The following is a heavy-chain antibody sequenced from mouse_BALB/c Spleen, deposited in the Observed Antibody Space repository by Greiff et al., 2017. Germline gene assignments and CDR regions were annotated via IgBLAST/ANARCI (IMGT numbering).Heavy chain of an antibody. Sequence: VQLQQSGPGLVAPSQSLSITCTVSGFSLTGYGVNWVRQPPGKGLEWLGMIWGDGSTDYNSALKTRLSISKDNSKSQVFLKMNSLQTDDTARYYCARASYRYDERENAMDYWGQGTSGTVSS. CDR2: IWGDGST. J-gene: IGHJ4*01. CDR1: GFSLTGYG. D-gene: IGHD2-14*01. V-gene: IGHV2-6-7*01. CDR3: ARASYRYDERENAMDY.